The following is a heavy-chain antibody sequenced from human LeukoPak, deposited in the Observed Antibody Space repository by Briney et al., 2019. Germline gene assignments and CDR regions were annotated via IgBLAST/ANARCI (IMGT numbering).Heavy chain of an antibody. CDR1: GYSFTTYW. CDR2: IYPRDSNT. J-gene: IGHJ5*02. D-gene: IGHD2-2*01. Sequence: RGASLQISCKGSGYSFTTYWIGWVRQMPGKGLEWMGSIYPRDSNTRYSPSFQGQVTISVDNSIDTAYLQWSSLKASDTAMYYCARVCCTSTSSFDPWGQGTLVTVSS. V-gene: IGHV5-51*01. CDR3: ARVCCTSTSSFDP.